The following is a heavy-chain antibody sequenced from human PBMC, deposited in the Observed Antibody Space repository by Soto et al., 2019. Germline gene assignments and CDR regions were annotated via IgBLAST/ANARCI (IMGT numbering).Heavy chain of an antibody. J-gene: IGHJ4*02. CDR2: ISSSSNYI. V-gene: IGHV3-21*01. CDR3: ARDLVGATI. D-gene: IGHD1-26*01. Sequence: EMQLVESGGGLVKPGGSLRLSCAASGFTFSSYSMNWVRQAPGKGLEWVSSISSSSNYIYYADSVKGRFTISRDNAMNSLYLQMNSLRAEDTAVYYCARDLVGATIWGQGTLVTVSS. CDR1: GFTFSSYS.